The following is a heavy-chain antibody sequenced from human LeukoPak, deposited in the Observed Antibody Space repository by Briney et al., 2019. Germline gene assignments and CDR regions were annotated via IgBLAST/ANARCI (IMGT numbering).Heavy chain of an antibody. Sequence: ASVKVSCKASGGTFSNYAISWVRQAPGQGLEWMGWISAYNGNTNYAQKLQGRVTMTTDTSTSTAYMELRSLRSDDTAVYYCARAYSSGSLGYWGQGTLVTVSS. J-gene: IGHJ4*02. CDR1: GGTFSNYA. V-gene: IGHV1-18*01. CDR2: ISAYNGNT. CDR3: ARAYSSGSLGY. D-gene: IGHD6-19*01.